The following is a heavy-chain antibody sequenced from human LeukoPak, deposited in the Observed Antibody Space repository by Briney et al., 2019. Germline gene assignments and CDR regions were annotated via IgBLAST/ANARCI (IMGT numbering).Heavy chain of an antibody. CDR3: ARGGAVARHNWFDP. J-gene: IGHJ5*02. Sequence: PSETLSLTCAVYGGSFSCYYWSWIRQPPGKGLEWIGEINHSGSTNYNPSLKSRVTISVDTSKNQFSLKLSSVTAADTAVYYCARGGAVARHNWFDPWGQGTLVTVSS. V-gene: IGHV4-34*01. D-gene: IGHD6-19*01. CDR1: GGSFSCYY. CDR2: INHSGST.